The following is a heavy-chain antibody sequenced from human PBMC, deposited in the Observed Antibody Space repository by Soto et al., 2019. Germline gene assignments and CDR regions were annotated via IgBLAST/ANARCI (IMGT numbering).Heavy chain of an antibody. Sequence: GGSLRLSCAASGFTFSSYGMHWVRQAPGKGLEWVAVISYDGSNKYYADSVKGRFTISRDNSKNTLYPQMNSLRAEDTAVYYCAKARRALVVPAAPDYWGQGTLVTVSS. CDR2: ISYDGSNK. CDR1: GFTFSSYG. V-gene: IGHV3-30*18. J-gene: IGHJ4*02. CDR3: AKARRALVVPAAPDY. D-gene: IGHD2-2*01.